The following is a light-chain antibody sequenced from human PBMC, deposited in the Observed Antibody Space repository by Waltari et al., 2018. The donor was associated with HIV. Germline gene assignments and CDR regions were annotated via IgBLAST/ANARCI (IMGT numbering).Light chain of an antibody. CDR1: TTDVGTFNY. V-gene: IGLV2-14*03. Sequence: QSALAQPASVSGSPGQSITISCTGTTTDVGTFNYVSWYHQHPGKRPKLVIFDVSHRPSGISDRFSGSRSGNTASLTISGLRAEDEADYFCSSYSTNTNNSPWVFGGGTKVTVL. CDR2: DVS. CDR3: SSYSTNTNNSPWV. J-gene: IGLJ3*02.